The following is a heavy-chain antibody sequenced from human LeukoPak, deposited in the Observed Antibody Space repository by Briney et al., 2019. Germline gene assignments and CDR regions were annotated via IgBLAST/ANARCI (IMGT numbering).Heavy chain of an antibody. V-gene: IGHV3-53*01. CDR1: GFTVSDNY. CDR3: ARDHVVASGAVAY. Sequence: GGSLRLSCAASGFTVSDNYMSWFRQAPGKGLEWLSVLDSGGTAIYADSVRGRFTISRDNSKNTLHLQMDSLTIEDSALYYCARDHVVASGAVAYWGQGTLVTVSS. CDR2: LDSGGTA. D-gene: IGHD2-15*01. J-gene: IGHJ4*02.